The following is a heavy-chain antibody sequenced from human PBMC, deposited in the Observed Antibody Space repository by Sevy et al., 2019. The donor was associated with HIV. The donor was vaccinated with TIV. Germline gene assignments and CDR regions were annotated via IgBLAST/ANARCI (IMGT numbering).Heavy chain of an antibody. CDR1: GFTFKNAW. V-gene: IGHV3-15*01. CDR2: IKSNRNDGKT. D-gene: IGHD3-3*01. J-gene: IGHJ4*02. CDR3: TTKEKFCRGYQYFPY. Sequence: GGSLRLSCEASGFTFKNAWMTWVRQAPGRGLEWVGRIKSNRNDGKTDYAVPVKGRFTISRDDSINTLFLQMNSLKIEDTAVYFGTTKEKFCRGYQYFPYWGQGTLVTVSS.